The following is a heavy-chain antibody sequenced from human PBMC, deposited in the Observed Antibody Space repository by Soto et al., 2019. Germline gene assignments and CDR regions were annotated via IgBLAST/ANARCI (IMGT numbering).Heavy chain of an antibody. V-gene: IGHV4-59*01. CDR2: IYNSEIT. J-gene: IGHJ6*02. CDR3: VRGPTAAGMDV. Sequence: QVQLQESGPGLVKPSETLSLTCTVSGDSIRSEYWSWIRQPPGKVLEWIGYIYNSEITNYKSSLKSRVTISIDTSKNQFSLKVTSVTAADTAVYYCVRGPTAAGMDVWGQGTTVTVSS. D-gene: IGHD6-25*01. CDR1: GDSIRSEY.